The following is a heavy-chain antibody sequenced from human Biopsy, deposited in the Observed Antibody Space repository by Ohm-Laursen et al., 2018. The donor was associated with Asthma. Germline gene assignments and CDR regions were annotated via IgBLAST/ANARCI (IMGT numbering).Heavy chain of an antibody. Sequence: SVNAVCKASGYTVTRYAIDWVRQPPGQGLGWMGWINTNTGNPTYAQGFTGRFAFSLATSVSTTHLQISSLKAEDTAVYYCARMISYYHEMRAPFFDYWGQGTLVTVSA. V-gene: IGHV7-4-1*02. CDR2: INTNTGNP. D-gene: IGHD3-22*01. CDR3: ARMISYYHEMRAPFFDY. CDR1: GYTVTRYA. J-gene: IGHJ4*02.